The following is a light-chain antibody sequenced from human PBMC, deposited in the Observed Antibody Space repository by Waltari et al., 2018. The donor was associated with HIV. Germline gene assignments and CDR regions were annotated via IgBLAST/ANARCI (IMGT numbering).Light chain of an antibody. CDR2: DND. CDR3: GTWDSSLNGYYV. Sequence: QSVFTHPPSVSAAPGQKATIPCSGSPSTIGAHSLSWYQQLLGSAPKLLIYDNDKRPSGIPARFSGAKSGTSASLGITGLQTGDEAHYYCGTWDSSLNGYYVFGTGPRSP. V-gene: IGLV1-51*01. CDR1: PSTIGAHS. J-gene: IGLJ1*01.